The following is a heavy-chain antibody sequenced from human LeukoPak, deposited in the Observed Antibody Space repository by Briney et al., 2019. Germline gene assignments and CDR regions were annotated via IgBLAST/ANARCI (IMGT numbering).Heavy chain of an antibody. V-gene: IGHV3-23*01. CDR3: AKDAFKTPFDY. Sequence: GGSLRLSCAAYGFTFSSYAMSWVRQAPGRWLEWVSAISGSGGSTYYADSVKGRFTISRDNSKNTLYLQMNSLRAEDTAVYYCAKDAFKTPFDYWGQGTLVTVSS. D-gene: IGHD3-3*02. CDR1: GFTFSSYA. J-gene: IGHJ4*02. CDR2: ISGSGGST.